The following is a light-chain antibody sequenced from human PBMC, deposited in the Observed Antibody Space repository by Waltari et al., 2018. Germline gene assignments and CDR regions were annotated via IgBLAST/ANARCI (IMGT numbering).Light chain of an antibody. CDR1: ASIGAVH. Sequence: VLTQSPGTLSLSPGGRATLSCRASASIGAVHLAWYQKKPGLAPSPLSYGASNRATGVPDVFSVSESGTDFALTISRLEPEDFAVYDCQQYHSLPWTFGQGTKVDIK. CDR2: GAS. V-gene: IGKV3-20*01. CDR3: QQYHSLPWT. J-gene: IGKJ1*01.